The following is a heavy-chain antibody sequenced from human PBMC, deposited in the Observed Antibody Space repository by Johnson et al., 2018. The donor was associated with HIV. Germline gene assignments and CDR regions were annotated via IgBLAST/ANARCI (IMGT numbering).Heavy chain of an antibody. Sequence: VQLVESGGGLIQPGGSLRLSCAASGFTVSSNYMSWVRQAPGKGLEWVSVIYSGGSTYYADSVKGRFTISRDNSKNTLYLQMNSLRAEDTAVYYCAKAREYDSTGHDAFDIWGQGTMVTVSS. V-gene: IGHV3-66*03. J-gene: IGHJ3*02. D-gene: IGHD3-22*01. CDR1: GFTVSSNY. CDR2: IYSGGST. CDR3: AKAREYDSTGHDAFDI.